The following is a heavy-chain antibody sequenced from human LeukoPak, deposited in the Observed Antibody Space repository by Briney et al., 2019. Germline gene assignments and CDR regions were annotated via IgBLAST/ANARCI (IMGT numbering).Heavy chain of an antibody. CDR2: IASASSTI. D-gene: IGHD2-2*01. Sequence: GGSLRLSCAASGFTFSSNSMNWVRLAPGKGLEWISYIASASSTIHYADSVKGRFTVSRDDAKNSLSLQMNSLRDEDTAVYYCARGVDTSRSYRFDYWGQGTLVTVSS. J-gene: IGHJ4*02. CDR1: GFTFSSNS. CDR3: ARGVDTSRSYRFDY. V-gene: IGHV3-48*02.